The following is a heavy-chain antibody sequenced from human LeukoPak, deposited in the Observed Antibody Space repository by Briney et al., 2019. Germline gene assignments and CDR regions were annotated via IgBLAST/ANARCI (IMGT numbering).Heavy chain of an antibody. CDR1: GYAFNDYS. D-gene: IGHD3-22*01. J-gene: IGHJ6*03. CDR3: ARDQRGYYYDSSAHDGREYYYMDV. CDR2: ITPNSGDT. V-gene: IGHV1-2*02. Sequence: GASVKVSCKASGYAFNDYSMHWVRQAPGQGLEWMGWITPNSGDTNYAQKFQGRVTLTRDTSISTAYMELSRLRSDDTAVYYCARDQRGYYYDSSAHDGREYYYMDVWGKGTTVTVSS.